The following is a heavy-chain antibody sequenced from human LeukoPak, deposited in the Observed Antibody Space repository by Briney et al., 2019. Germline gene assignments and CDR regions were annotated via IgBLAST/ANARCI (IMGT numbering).Heavy chain of an antibody. Sequence: PGGSLRLSCAASGFTFSSYGMHWVRQAPGRGLEWVTVISYDGSNEYYADSVKGRFTISRDNAKNSLYLQMNSLRAEDTAVYYCSRDGYSGSHGDWGQGTLVTVSS. J-gene: IGHJ4*02. CDR3: SRDGYSGSHGD. CDR2: ISYDGSNE. V-gene: IGHV3-30*03. D-gene: IGHD1-26*01. CDR1: GFTFSSYG.